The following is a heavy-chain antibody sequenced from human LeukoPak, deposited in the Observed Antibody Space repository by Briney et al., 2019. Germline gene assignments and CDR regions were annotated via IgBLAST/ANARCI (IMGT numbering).Heavy chain of an antibody. D-gene: IGHD2-15*01. J-gene: IGHJ3*02. CDR3: ASILLGYCSGGSCYPHGAFDI. Sequence: NHGESLKISCKGSGYSFTSYWIGWVRQMPGKGLERMGIIYPGDSDTRYSPSFQGQVTISADKSISTAYLQWSSLKASDTAMYYCASILLGYCSGGSCYPHGAFDIWGQGTMVTVSS. CDR2: IYPGDSDT. CDR1: GYSFTSYW. V-gene: IGHV5-51*01.